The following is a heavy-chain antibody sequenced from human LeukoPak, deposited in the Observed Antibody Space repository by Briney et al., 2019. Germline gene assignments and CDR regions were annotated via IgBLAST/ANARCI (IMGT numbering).Heavy chain of an antibody. J-gene: IGHJ4*02. Sequence: SETLSLTCTVSGGSISSYYWSWIRQPPGKGLEWIGYIYYSGSTNYNPSLKSRVTISVDTSKNQFSLKLSSVTAADTAVYYCARDRGNYYDSSFFYYWGQGTLVTVSS. CDR2: IYYSGST. D-gene: IGHD3-22*01. CDR1: GGSISSYY. CDR3: ARDRGNYYDSSFFYY. V-gene: IGHV4-59*01.